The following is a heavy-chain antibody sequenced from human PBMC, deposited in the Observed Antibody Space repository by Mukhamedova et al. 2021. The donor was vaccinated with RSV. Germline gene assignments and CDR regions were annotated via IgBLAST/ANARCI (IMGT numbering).Heavy chain of an antibody. CDR3: ARHPPRYYDFWSGYFDYFDY. V-gene: IGHV4-34*01. Sequence: GKGLEWIGEINHSGSTNYNPSLKSRVTISADTSKNQFSQKLSSVTAADTAVYYCARHPPRYYDFWSGYFDYFDYWGQGTLVIVSS. D-gene: IGHD3-3*01. J-gene: IGHJ4*02. CDR2: INHSGST.